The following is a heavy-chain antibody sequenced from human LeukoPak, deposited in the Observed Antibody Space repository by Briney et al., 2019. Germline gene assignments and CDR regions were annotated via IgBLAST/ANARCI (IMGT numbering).Heavy chain of an antibody. Sequence: SQTLSLTCTVSGGSISSGDYYWSWIRQPPGKGLEWIGYIYYSGSTYYNPSLKSRVTISVDTSKNQFSLKLSSVTAADTAVYYCARDEYRRDAFDIWGQGTMVTVSS. CDR1: GGSISSGDYY. V-gene: IGHV4-30-4*08. CDR2: IYYSGST. CDR3: ARDEYRRDAFDI. D-gene: IGHD6-6*01. J-gene: IGHJ3*02.